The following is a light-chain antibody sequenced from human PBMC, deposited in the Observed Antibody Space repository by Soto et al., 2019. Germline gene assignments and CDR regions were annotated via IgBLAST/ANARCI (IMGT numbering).Light chain of an antibody. J-gene: IGKJ2*01. CDR1: QSISNY. CDR3: QQSYSTPPT. Sequence: DIPMTQSPSSLSASVGDRVTITCRASQSISNYLNWYQQKPGKAPKLLMYAASSLQSGVPSRFSGSGSGTDFTLSISSLQPGDFATYYCQQSYSTPPTFGQGTKLEI. CDR2: AAS. V-gene: IGKV1-39*01.